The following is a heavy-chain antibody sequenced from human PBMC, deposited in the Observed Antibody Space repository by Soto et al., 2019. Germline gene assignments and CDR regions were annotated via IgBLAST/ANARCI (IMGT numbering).Heavy chain of an antibody. J-gene: IGHJ4*02. CDR3: AYGGGGGNW. D-gene: IGHD2-15*01. CDR2: MHHSGSA. Sequence: QVQLQESGPGLVKPSGTLSLTCTVSGASVVNDNWWSWVRQPPGKGLEWIAEMHHSGSANYNPSLQSRLTMSVDNPHNLFPLKLNSVTAGDTAVYFCAYGGGGGNWWGQGTLVTVSS. V-gene: IGHV4-4*02. CDR1: GASVVNDNW.